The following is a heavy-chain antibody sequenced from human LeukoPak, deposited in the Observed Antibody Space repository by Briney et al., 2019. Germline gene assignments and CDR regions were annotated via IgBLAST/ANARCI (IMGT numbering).Heavy chain of an antibody. CDR3: ARGDRDGYNFPPEYFQH. CDR2: INTNTGNP. V-gene: IGHV7-4-1*02. Sequence: ASVKVSCKASGYTFTSYYMHWVRQAPGQGLEWMGWINTNTGNPTYAQGFTGRFVFSLDTSVSTAYLQISSLKAEDTAVYYCARGDRDGYNFPPEYFQHWGQGTLVTVSS. D-gene: IGHD5-24*01. J-gene: IGHJ1*01. CDR1: GYTFTSYY.